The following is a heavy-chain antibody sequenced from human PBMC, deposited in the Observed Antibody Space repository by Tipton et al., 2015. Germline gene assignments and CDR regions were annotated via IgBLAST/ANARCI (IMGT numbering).Heavy chain of an antibody. Sequence: QLVQSGPEVKKPGASVKVSCMASGYTLTDYYMHWVRQAPGQGLEWMGWINPNSGGTNSAQKFQGRVTMTRDTSISTAYMGLRSLRSDDTAVYYCARAPTPGGNSHYYYGLDVWGQGTTVTVSS. CDR1: GYTLTDYY. D-gene: IGHD4-23*01. CDR3: ARAPTPGGNSHYYYGLDV. CDR2: INPNSGGT. V-gene: IGHV1-2*02. J-gene: IGHJ6*02.